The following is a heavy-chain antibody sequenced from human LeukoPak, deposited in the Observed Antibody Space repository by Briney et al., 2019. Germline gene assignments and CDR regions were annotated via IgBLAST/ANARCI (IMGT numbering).Heavy chain of an antibody. D-gene: IGHD6-19*01. CDR2: ISAYNGNT. CDR3: ARDYPYSSGWYDGSYFDY. Sequence: ASVKVSCKASGYTFTSYGISWVRQAPGQGLEWMGWISAYNGNTNYAQKLQGRVTMTTDTSTSTAYMELRSLRSDDTAVYYCARDYPYSSGWYDGSYFDYWGQGTLVTVSS. J-gene: IGHJ4*02. V-gene: IGHV1-18*01. CDR1: GYTFTSYG.